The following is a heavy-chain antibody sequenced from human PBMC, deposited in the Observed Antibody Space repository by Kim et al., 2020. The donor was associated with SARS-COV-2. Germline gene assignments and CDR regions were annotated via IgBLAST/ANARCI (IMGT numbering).Heavy chain of an antibody. D-gene: IGHD5-18*01. V-gene: IGHV3-30*05. CDR3: ARENDSYGQFDY. J-gene: IGHJ4*02. Sequence: YADRVEGRFTSARDNSKNTLYLQRNGLRAEGKAVYYCARENDSYGQFDYWGQGTLVTVSS.